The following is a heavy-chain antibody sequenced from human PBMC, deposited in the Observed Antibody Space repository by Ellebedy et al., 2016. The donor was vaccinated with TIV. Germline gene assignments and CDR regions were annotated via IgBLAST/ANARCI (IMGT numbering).Heavy chain of an antibody. Sequence: PGGSLRLSCAASGFTFSSYAMSWVRQAPAKGLEWVSGIRGSGGSTYYADSVKGRFTISRDNSKNTLYLQMNSLGAEDTAVYYCAKDTWFGESDYWGQGTPVTVPS. J-gene: IGHJ4*02. CDR2: IRGSGGST. V-gene: IGHV3-23*01. CDR3: AKDTWFGESDY. CDR1: GFTFSSYA. D-gene: IGHD3-10*01.